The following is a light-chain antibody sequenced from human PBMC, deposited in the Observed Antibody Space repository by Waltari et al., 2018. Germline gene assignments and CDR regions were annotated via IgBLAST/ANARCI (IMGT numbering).Light chain of an antibody. Sequence: QSALTQPASVSGSPGQSITISCTGTSSDIGGYNYVSRYQQHPGKGPKLIIYDVNHRPAGVSNRFSGSKSCNTASLTISGLQAEDEADYYCSSYTSTSTYVFGGGTKVTVL. J-gene: IGLJ1*01. CDR1: SSDIGGYNY. CDR2: DVN. V-gene: IGLV2-14*03. CDR3: SSYTSTSTYV.